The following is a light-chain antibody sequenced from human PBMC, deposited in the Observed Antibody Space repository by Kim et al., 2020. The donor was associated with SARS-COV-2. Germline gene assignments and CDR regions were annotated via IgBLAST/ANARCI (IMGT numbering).Light chain of an antibody. Sequence: ASVGDRGAITCRASEDISTYLAWFQQKPGEAPKSLIYAASSLQSGVPSRFSGSGSGTDFTLTISSLQPEDFATYYCQQYDSYPRTFGQGTKVDIK. V-gene: IGKV1-16*01. CDR1: EDISTY. J-gene: IGKJ1*01. CDR3: QQYDSYPRT. CDR2: AAS.